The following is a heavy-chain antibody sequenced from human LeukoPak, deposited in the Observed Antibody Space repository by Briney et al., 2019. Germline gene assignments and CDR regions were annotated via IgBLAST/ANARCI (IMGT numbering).Heavy chain of an antibody. V-gene: IGHV1-69*05. Sequence: SVKVSCKASGGTFSSYAISWVRQAPGQGLEWMGRIIPIFGTANYAQKFQGRVTITTDESTSTAYMELSSLRSEDTAVYYCARDNYDSSGYYDYWGQGTLVSVSS. CDR3: ARDNYDSSGYYDY. CDR2: IIPIFGTA. J-gene: IGHJ4*02. CDR1: GGTFSSYA. D-gene: IGHD3-22*01.